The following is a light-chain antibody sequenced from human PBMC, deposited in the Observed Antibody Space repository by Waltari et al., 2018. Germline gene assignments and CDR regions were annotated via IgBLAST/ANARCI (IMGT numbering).Light chain of an antibody. CDR3: YSYTGHYTPYV. CDR2: DVT. CDR1: SSDVGRYNY. Sequence: QSALTQPRSVSGSPGQSVTISCTGTSSDVGRYNYVSWYQQHPGKAPKLMIYDVTKRPSGVPDRFSGSKSGNTASLTISGLQAEDDADYYCYSYTGHYTPYVFGTGTKVTVL. V-gene: IGLV2-11*01. J-gene: IGLJ1*01.